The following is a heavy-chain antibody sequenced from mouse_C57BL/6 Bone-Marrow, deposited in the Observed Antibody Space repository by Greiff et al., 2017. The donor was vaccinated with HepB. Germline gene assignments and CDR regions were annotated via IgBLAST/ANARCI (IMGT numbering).Heavy chain of an antibody. D-gene: IGHD2-5*01. CDR1: GFTFSSYT. Sequence: EVKLVESGGGLVKPGGSLKLSCVASGFTFSSYTMSWVRQTPEKRLEWVATISGGGGNTYYPDSVKGRFTISRDNAKNTLYLQMSSLRSEDTALYYCARPYYSNYYWYFDVWGTGTTVTVSS. V-gene: IGHV5-9*01. J-gene: IGHJ1*03. CDR2: ISGGGGNT. CDR3: ARPYYSNYYWYFDV.